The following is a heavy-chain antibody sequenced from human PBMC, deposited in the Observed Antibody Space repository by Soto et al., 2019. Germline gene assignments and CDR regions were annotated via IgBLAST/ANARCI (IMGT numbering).Heavy chain of an antibody. Sequence: ASVKVSCKASGYTFTSYAMHWVRQAPGQRLEWMGWINAGNGNTNYAQKLQGRVTMTTDTSTSTAYMELRSLRSDDTAVYYCARELTVNWFDPWGQGTLVTVSS. J-gene: IGHJ5*02. CDR1: GYTFTSYA. V-gene: IGHV1-3*01. CDR2: INAGNGNT. D-gene: IGHD4-17*01. CDR3: ARELTVNWFDP.